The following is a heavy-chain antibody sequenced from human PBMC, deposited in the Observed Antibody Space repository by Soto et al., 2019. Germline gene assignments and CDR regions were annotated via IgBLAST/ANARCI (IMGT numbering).Heavy chain of an antibody. V-gene: IGHV1-3*05. J-gene: IGHJ4*02. CDR2: INAGNGNT. Sequence: QVQLVQSGAEEKKPGASVKVSCKASGYTFTSYAMHWVRQAPGQRLEWMGWINAGNGNTKYSQKFQGRVTITTDTTASTTYMELSSLRSAETAVYSCARSIVVVTALDYWGQGTLVTVSS. CDR1: GYTFTSYA. D-gene: IGHD2-21*02. CDR3: ARSIVVVTALDY.